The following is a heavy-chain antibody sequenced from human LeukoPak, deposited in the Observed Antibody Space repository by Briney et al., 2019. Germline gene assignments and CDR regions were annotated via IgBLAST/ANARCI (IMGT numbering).Heavy chain of an antibody. J-gene: IGHJ3*02. CDR1: GYTFTSYY. CDR2: INPSGGST. D-gene: IGHD3-3*01. Sequence: ASVKVSCKASGYTFTSYYMHWVRQTPGQGLEWMGIINPSGGSTSYAQKFQGRVTMTRDTSTSTVYMELSSLRSEDTAVYYCARDIRITIFGVVIPDAFDIWGQGTMVTVSS. V-gene: IGHV1-46*01. CDR3: ARDIRITIFGVVIPDAFDI.